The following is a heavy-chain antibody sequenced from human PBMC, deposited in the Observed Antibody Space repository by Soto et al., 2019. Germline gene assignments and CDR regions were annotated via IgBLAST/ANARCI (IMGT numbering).Heavy chain of an antibody. Sequence: ASVKVSCKASGYTFTGYYMHWVRQAPGQGLEWMGWINPNSGGTNYAQKFQGRVTMTTDTSMSTAYMELRSLRSDDTAVYYCARGSDIVVVPVHFDPWGQGTLVTVSS. CDR1: GYTFTGYY. CDR3: ARGSDIVVVPVHFDP. J-gene: IGHJ5*02. V-gene: IGHV1-2*02. CDR2: INPNSGGT. D-gene: IGHD2-2*01.